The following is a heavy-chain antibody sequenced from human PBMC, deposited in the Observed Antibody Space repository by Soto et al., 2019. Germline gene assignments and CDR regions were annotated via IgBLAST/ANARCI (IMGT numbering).Heavy chain of an antibody. CDR3: AKVDRGLLLLWYYGMDV. CDR2: INHSGST. CDR1: GGSFSGYY. J-gene: IGHJ6*02. D-gene: IGHD3-10*01. Sequence: SETLSLTCAVYGGSFSGYYWSWIRQPPGKGLEWIGEINHSGSTNYNPSLKSRVTISVDTSKNQFSLKLSSVTAADTAVYYCAKVDRGLLLLWYYGMDVWGQGTTVTVSS. V-gene: IGHV4-34*01.